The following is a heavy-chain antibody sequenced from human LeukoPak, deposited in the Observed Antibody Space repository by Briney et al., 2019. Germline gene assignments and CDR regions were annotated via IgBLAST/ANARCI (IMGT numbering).Heavy chain of an antibody. Sequence: GGSLRLSCAASGFTFSTYWMHWVRQAPGKRLVWVSQINTDGRRTSYADSVKGRFTISRDNAKNTLYLQMNSLRADDTAVYYCERGRLEPVDNWGQGTLVTVSS. CDR3: ERGRLEPVDN. J-gene: IGHJ4*02. D-gene: IGHD1-1*01. CDR1: GFTFSTYW. V-gene: IGHV3-74*01. CDR2: INTDGRRT.